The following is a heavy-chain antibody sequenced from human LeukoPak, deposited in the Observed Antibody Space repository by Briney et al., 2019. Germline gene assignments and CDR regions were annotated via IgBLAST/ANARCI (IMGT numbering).Heavy chain of an antibody. CDR3: ARGSNGAFDY. CDR2: ISSSSTYI. Sequence: GGSLRLSCAASEFTFSTYSMNWVRQAPGKGLEWVASISSSSTYIYHADSAKSRFTISRDNAKNSLYLQMNSLIAEDTAIYYCARGSNGAFDYWGQGTLVTASS. J-gene: IGHJ4*02. CDR1: EFTFSTYS. V-gene: IGHV3-21*01. D-gene: IGHD4/OR15-4a*01.